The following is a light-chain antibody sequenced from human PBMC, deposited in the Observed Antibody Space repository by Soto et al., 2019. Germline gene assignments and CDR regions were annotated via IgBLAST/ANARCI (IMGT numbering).Light chain of an antibody. Sequence: EIVLTQSPGTLSLSPGERATLSCRSSQSVSSSYLAWYQQKPGQAPRLLIYDASSRATGIPDRFSGSGSGTDFTLDITRLEPEDFAVYYCQRYGSSPTFGQGTKVEFK. CDR3: QRYGSSPT. V-gene: IGKV3-20*01. J-gene: IGKJ1*01. CDR2: DAS. CDR1: QSVSSSY.